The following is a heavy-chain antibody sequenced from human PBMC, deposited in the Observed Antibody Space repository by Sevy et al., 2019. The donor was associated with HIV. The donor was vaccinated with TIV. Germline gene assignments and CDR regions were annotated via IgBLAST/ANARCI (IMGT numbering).Heavy chain of an antibody. J-gene: IGHJ4*02. CDR3: ARLSSGTFDY. V-gene: IGHV4-39*01. CDR1: GGSISSSSYY. D-gene: IGHD3-22*01. CDR2: IYYSGST. Sequence: SETLSLTCTVSGGSISSSSYYWGWIRQPPGKGLEWIGSIYYSGSTYYNPSLKSRVTISVDTSKNQFSLKLRSVTAADTAVYYCARLSSGTFDYWGQGTLVTVSS.